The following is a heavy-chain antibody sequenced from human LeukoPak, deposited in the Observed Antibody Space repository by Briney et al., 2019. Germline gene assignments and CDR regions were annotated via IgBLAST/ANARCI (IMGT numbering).Heavy chain of an antibody. D-gene: IGHD1-7*01. Sequence: SVKVSCKASGGTFSSYAISWVRQAPGQGLEWMGGIIPIFGTANYAQKFQGRVTITADESTSTAYMELSSLRSEDTAVYYCARDRLRITGTSFFDYWAQEPLVTVSS. V-gene: IGHV1-69*13. CDR3: ARDRLRITGTSFFDY. J-gene: IGHJ4*02. CDR1: GGTFSSYA. CDR2: IIPIFGTA.